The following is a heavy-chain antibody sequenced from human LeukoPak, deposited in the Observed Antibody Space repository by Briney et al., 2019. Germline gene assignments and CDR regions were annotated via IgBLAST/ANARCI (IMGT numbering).Heavy chain of an antibody. J-gene: IGHJ3*02. Sequence: GGSLRLSCAASGFALSGRFMIWVRQAPGKGLEWASTIYAGGGTYYADSVKGRFTSSRDDSKNTLYLQMTRLRAEDTAIYFCARGTMSDAFDIWGQGTMVIVSS. V-gene: IGHV3-53*01. D-gene: IGHD3-22*01. CDR1: GFALSGRF. CDR3: ARGTMSDAFDI. CDR2: IYAGGGT.